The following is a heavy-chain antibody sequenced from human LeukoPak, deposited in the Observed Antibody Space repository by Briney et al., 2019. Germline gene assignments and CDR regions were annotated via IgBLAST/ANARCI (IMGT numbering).Heavy chain of an antibody. V-gene: IGHV1-2*02. D-gene: IGHD2-2*01. J-gene: IGHJ5*02. CDR2: INPNSGGT. CDR3: ARDKTYIVVVPDNWFDP. CDR1: GYTFTGYY. Sequence: ASVKVSCKASGYTFTGYYMHWVRQAPGQGLEWMGWINPNSGGTNYAQKFQGRVTMTRDTSIGTAYMELSRLRSDDTAVYYCARDKTYIVVVPDNWFDPWGQGTLVTVSS.